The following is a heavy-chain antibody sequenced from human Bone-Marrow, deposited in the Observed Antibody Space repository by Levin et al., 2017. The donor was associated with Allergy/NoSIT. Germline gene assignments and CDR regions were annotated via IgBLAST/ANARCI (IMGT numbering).Heavy chain of an antibody. V-gene: IGHV1-2*02. CDR3: ARRSDNTGYPLDY. Sequence: PLASVKVSCKVSGYTFTGYYLQWVRQAPGQGLEWMGWINPHNGDTDFAQKFQGRVTMTRDTSIRTAYMELTSLKSDDTAVYFCARRSDNTGYPLDYWGQGTLVTVSS. J-gene: IGHJ4*01. D-gene: IGHD3-22*01. CDR1: GYTFTGYY. CDR2: INPHNGDT.